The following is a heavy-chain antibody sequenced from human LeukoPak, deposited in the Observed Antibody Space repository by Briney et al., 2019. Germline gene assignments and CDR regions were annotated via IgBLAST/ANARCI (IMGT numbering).Heavy chain of an antibody. D-gene: IGHD5-24*01. CDR3: ARGAVRWRFDY. Sequence: PGGSLRLSCAASGFTFSSYEMNWVRQAPGKGLEWVSFISSSGSTIYYADSLKGRFTISRDNAKNSLYLQMNSLRAEDTAVYYCARGAVRWRFDYWGQGTLVTVSS. CDR1: GFTFSSYE. V-gene: IGHV3-48*03. CDR2: ISSSGSTI. J-gene: IGHJ4*02.